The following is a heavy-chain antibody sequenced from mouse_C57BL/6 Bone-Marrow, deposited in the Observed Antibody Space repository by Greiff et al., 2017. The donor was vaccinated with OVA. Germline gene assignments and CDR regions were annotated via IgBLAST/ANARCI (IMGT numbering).Heavy chain of an antibody. D-gene: IGHD1-1*01. CDR1: GFSLTSYA. Sequence: VQRVESGPGLVAPSQSLSITCTVSGFSLTSYAISWVRQPPGKGLEWLGVIWTGGGTNYNSALKSRLSISKDNSKSQVFLKMNSLQTDDTARYYGATLYYGSPRPFDYWGQGTTLTVSS. CDR2: IWTGGGT. V-gene: IGHV2-9-1*01. CDR3: ATLYYGSPRPFDY. J-gene: IGHJ2*01.